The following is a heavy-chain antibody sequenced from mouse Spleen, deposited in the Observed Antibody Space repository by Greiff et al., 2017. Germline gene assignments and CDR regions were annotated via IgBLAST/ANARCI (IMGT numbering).Heavy chain of an antibody. Sequence: EVMLVESGGGLVQSGRSLRLSCATSGFTFSDFYMEWVRQAPGKGLEWIAASRNKANDYTTEYSASVKGRFIVSRDTSQSILYLQMNALRAEDTAIYYCARDGDYSNPLAMDYWGQGTSVTVSS. CDR3: ARDGDYSNPLAMDY. CDR1: GFTFSDFY. CDR2: SRNKANDYTT. D-gene: IGHD2-5*01. J-gene: IGHJ4*01. V-gene: IGHV7-1*01.